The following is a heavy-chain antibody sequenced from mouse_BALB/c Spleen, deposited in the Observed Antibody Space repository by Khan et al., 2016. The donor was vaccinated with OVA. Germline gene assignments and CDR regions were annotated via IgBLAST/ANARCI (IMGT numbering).Heavy chain of an antibody. Sequence: EVQLQESGPSLVKPSQTLSLTCSVTGDSITSGYWTWIRKFPGNKLEYMGYMIYSGDTYYNTSLKSRISITRHTSKNQYYLQMNSVTTEDTATYYCARSTYRYAFAYWGQGTLVTVSA. CDR3: ARSTYRYAFAY. J-gene: IGHJ3*01. D-gene: IGHD2-14*01. CDR2: MIYSGDT. CDR1: GDSITSGY. V-gene: IGHV3-8*02.